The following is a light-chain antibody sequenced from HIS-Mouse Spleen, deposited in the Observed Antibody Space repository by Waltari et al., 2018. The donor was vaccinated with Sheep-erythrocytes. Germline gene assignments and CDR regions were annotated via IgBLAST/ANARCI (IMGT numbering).Light chain of an antibody. V-gene: IGLV2-8*01. CDR1: SSDVGVYNY. Sequence: QSALTQPPSASGSPGQSVTIAGTGTSSDVGVYNYVSWYQQHPGKAPKLMIYEVSKRPSGVPDRFSGSKSGNTASLTVSGLQAEDEADYYCSSYAGSNNWVFGGGTKLTVL. CDR3: SSYAGSNNWV. J-gene: IGLJ3*02. CDR2: EVS.